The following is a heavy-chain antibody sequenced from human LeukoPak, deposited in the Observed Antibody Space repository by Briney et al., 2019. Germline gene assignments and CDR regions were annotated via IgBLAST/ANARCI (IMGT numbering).Heavy chain of an antibody. CDR3: ARGSGSYQQIDY. CDR2: IKQDGSEK. V-gene: IGHV3-7*01. J-gene: IGHJ4*02. D-gene: IGHD1-26*01. CDR1: GFSFSSAW. Sequence: GGSLRLSCATIGFSFSSAWMSWVRQAPGKGLEWVANIKQDGSEKYYVDSVKGRFTISRDNAKNSLYLQMNSLRAEDTAVYYCARGSGSYQQIDYWGQGTLVTVSS.